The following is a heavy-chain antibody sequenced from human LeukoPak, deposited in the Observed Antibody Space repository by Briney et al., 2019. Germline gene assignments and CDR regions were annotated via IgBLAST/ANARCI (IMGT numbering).Heavy chain of an antibody. D-gene: IGHD6-13*01. V-gene: IGHV4-34*01. CDR2: INHSGST. Sequence: PSETLSLTCTVHGGSFSGYYWSWIRQPPGKGLEWIGEINHSGSTNYNPSLKSRVAISVDTSKNQFSLKLSSVTAADTSVYYCARGIDEGSSWYRYWGQGTLVTVSS. CDR1: GGSFSGYY. J-gene: IGHJ4*02. CDR3: ARGIDEGSSWYRY.